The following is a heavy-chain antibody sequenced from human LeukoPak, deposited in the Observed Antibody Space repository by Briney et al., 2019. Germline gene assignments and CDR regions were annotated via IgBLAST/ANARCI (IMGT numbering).Heavy chain of an antibody. CDR3: ARDGTAPGLYFDL. CDR1: GFTFSDYW. CDR2: IRQDGGEK. D-gene: IGHD6-13*01. J-gene: IGHJ4*01. V-gene: IGHV3-7*01. Sequence: GGSLRLSCAVSGFTFSDYWMNWVRQAPGKGLEWVASIRQDGGEKSYVDSVKGRFTISRDNTKNSLYLQMSSLRAGDTAVYYCARDGTAPGLYFDLWGQGTLVTVSS.